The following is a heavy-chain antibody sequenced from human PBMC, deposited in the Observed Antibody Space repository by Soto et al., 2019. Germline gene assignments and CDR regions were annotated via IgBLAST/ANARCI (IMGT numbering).Heavy chain of an antibody. J-gene: IGHJ4*02. D-gene: IGHD3-10*01. Sequence: QVQLVQSGAEVKKPGSSVKVSCKASGGTFSSYAISWVRQAPGQGLEWMGGIIPIFGTANYAQKFQGRVTISADESTSTAYMELSSLRSEDTAVYYCAREGGLNYYGSGTADYWGQGTLVTVSS. CDR2: IIPIFGTA. CDR1: GGTFSSYA. V-gene: IGHV1-69*01. CDR3: AREGGLNYYGSGTADY.